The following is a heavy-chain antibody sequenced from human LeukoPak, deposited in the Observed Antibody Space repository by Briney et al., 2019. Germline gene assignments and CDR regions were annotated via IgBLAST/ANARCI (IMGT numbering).Heavy chain of an antibody. CDR2: TFGSGGSP. D-gene: IGHD5-18*01. CDR1: GFTFGSHA. V-gene: IGHV3-23*01. Sequence: HAGGSLRLTCEASGFTFGSHAMYWVRQAPGKGLEWVAGTFGSGGSPHYADPVKGRFTISRDNSRNTVYLQINSLRAEDTAVYYCGKTTVGYSSGQKPAWPVDYWGQGTLVTVSS. J-gene: IGHJ4*02. CDR3: GKTTVGYSSGQKPAWPVDY.